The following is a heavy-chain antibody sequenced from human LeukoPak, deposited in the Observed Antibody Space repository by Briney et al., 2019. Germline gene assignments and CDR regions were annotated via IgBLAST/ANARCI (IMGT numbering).Heavy chain of an antibody. V-gene: IGHV1-2*02. J-gene: IGHJ5*02. D-gene: IGHD2-21*01. CDR3: ARADRLHGGPYLIGP. CDR1: GYSFTDYY. CDR2: INPNSGGT. Sequence: ASVTVSYKTSGYSFTDYYMHWVRQAPGQGLEWMGWINPNSGGTSSAQKFQGRVTMTRDTSITTVYMEVSWLTSDDTAIYYCARADRLHGGPYLIGPWGQGTLVTVSS.